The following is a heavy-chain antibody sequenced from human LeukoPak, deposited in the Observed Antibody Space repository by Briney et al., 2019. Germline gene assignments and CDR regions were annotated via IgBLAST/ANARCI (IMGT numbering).Heavy chain of an antibody. CDR1: GYTFTSYG. V-gene: IGHV1-18*01. Sequence: GASVKVSFKASGYTFTSYGISWVRQAPGQGLEWMGWISAYNGNTNYAQKLQGRVTMTTDTSTSTAYMELRSLRSDDTAVYYCAREGVKYYYDSSGSEFDYWGQGTLVTVSS. D-gene: IGHD3-22*01. CDR3: AREGVKYYYDSSGSEFDY. CDR2: ISAYNGNT. J-gene: IGHJ4*02.